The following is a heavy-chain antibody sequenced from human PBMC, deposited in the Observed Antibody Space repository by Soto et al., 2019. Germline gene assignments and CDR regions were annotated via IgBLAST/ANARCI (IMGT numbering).Heavy chain of an antibody. CDR3: ARGDYYYYYMDV. CDR2: IYYSGST. V-gene: IGHV4-39*01. CDR1: GGSISSSSYY. J-gene: IGHJ6*03. Sequence: SETLSLTCTVSGGSISSSSYYWGWIRQPPGKGLEWIGSIYYSGSTYYNPSLKSRVTISVDTSKNQFSLKLSSVTAADTAVYYCARGDYYYYYMDVWGKGTTVTVSS.